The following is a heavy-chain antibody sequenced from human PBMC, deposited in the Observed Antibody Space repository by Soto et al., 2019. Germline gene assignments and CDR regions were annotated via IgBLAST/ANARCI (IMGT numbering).Heavy chain of an antibody. CDR1: GFTFSSYG. Sequence: GGSLRLSCAASGFTFSSYGIHWVRQAPGKGLEWVAVIWYDGSNKYYAYSVKGRFTISRDNSKNTLYLQMNSLRAEDTAVYYCARDSRQWPGGYVRYFDYWGQETLVTISS. CDR3: ARDSRQWPGGYVRYFDY. V-gene: IGHV3-33*01. D-gene: IGHD6-19*01. J-gene: IGHJ4*02. CDR2: IWYDGSNK.